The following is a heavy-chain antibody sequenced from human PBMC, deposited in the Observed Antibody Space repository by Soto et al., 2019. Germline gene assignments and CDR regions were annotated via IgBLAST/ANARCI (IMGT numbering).Heavy chain of an antibody. J-gene: IGHJ4*02. V-gene: IGHV3-33*01. CDR1: GFTFSSYG. CDR2: IWYDGSNK. Sequence: QVQLVESGGGVVQPGRSLRLSCAASGFTFSSYGMHWVRQAPGKGLEWVAVIWYDGSNKYYADSVKGRFTISRDNSKNTLYLQMNSLSAEDTAVYYCARAHDRVDYWGQGTLVTVSS. CDR3: ARAHDRVDY.